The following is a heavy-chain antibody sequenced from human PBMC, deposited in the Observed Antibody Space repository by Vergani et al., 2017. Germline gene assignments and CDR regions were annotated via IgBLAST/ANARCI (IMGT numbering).Heavy chain of an antibody. J-gene: IGHJ3*02. CDR1: GGSISSSNW. CDR3: ARDDRWGLALDI. D-gene: IGHD4-23*01. Sequence: QVQLQESGPGLVKPPGTLSLTCAVSGGSISSSNWWSWVRQPPGKGLEWIGEIYHSGSTNYNPSLKSRVTISVDTSRNQFSLKLNSVAAADTAVYYCARDDRWGLALDIWGQGTMVTVSP. CDR2: IYHSGST. V-gene: IGHV4-4*03.